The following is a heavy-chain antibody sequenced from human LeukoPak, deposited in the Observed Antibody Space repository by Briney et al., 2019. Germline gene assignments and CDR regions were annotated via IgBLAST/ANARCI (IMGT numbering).Heavy chain of an antibody. CDR3: ARGSRLFGYDADYFDY. D-gene: IGHD5-12*01. J-gene: IGHJ4*02. CDR2: ISYDGSNK. CDR1: GFTFSSYA. Sequence: GRSLRLSCAASGFTFSSYAMHWVRQAPGKGLEWVAVISYDGSNKYYADSVKGRFTISRDNSKNTLYLQMNSLRAEDTAVYYCARGSRLFGYDADYFDYWGQGTLVIVSS. V-gene: IGHV3-30*04.